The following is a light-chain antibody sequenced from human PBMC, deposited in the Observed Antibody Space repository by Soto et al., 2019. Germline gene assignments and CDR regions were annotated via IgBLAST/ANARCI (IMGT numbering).Light chain of an antibody. CDR1: QTISSN. V-gene: IGKV1-39*01. J-gene: IGKJ1*01. CDR3: QQSYSTPWT. CDR2: AAS. Sequence: DIQMTQSPSSLSASVGDRVTITCRAGQTISSNLNWYQQKPGKAPKLLIYAASSLQSGVPSRFSGSGSGTDFTLTISSLQPEDFATCYCQQSYSTPWTFGQGTKVEIK.